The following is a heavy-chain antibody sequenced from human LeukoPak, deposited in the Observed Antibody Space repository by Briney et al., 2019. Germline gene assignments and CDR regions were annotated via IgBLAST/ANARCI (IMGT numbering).Heavy chain of an antibody. CDR2: INPSAGST. CDR1: GYTFTSHY. CDR3: AAPGASGFVGNFWSGPLDY. J-gene: IGHJ4*02. Sequence: ASVKVSCRASGYTFTSHYMHWVRQAPGQGLEWMGIINPSAGSTSYPQKFQGRVTMTRDTSTCTVYMELSSLRSDDTAVYYCAAPGASGFVGNFWSGPLDYWGQGTLVTVSS. D-gene: IGHD3-3*01. V-gene: IGHV1-46*01.